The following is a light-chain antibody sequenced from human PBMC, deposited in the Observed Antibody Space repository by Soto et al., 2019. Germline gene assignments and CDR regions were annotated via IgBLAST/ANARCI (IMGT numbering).Light chain of an antibody. Sequence: DIQVTQSPSTLSASVGDRVPITCRASQSILTWLAWFQQKPGKAPQLLIYKASNLESGVPSRFSGSGSGTEFTLTISGLQPDDFASYYCQQYYGYPPEFGQGTKVDIK. CDR1: QSILTW. CDR3: QQYYGYPPE. J-gene: IGKJ1*01. CDR2: KAS. V-gene: IGKV1-5*03.